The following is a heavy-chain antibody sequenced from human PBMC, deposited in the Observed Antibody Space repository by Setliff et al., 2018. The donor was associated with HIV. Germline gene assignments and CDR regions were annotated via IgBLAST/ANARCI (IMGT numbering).Heavy chain of an antibody. CDR1: GFKFGEFA. D-gene: IGHD4-17*01. V-gene: IGHV3-74*01. Sequence: GGSLRLSCVASGFKFGEFAMSWVRQAPGKGLEWLSAISDGSSTSYADSVKGRFTISRDNAKNTLYLQMNSLRAEDTAVYYCALDYGDYFDYWGQGTLVTVSS. CDR2: ISDGSST. CDR3: ALDYGDYFDY. J-gene: IGHJ4*02.